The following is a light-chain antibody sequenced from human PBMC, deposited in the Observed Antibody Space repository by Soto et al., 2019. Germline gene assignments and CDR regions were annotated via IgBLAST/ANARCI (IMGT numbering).Light chain of an antibody. CDR1: QDISNY. CDR3: QQDDNLPSLT. J-gene: IGKJ4*01. CDR2: DAS. V-gene: IGKV1-33*01. Sequence: DIQMTQSPSSLSASVGDRVTITCQASQDISNYLNWYQQKPGKAPKLLIYDASNLETGAPSRFSGSGSGTAFTFTISSLQPEDIVTYYCQQDDNLPSLTFGGGTKVEIK.